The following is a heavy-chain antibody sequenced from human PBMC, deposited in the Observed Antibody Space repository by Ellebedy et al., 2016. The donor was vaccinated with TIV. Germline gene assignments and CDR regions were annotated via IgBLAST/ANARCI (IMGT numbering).Heavy chain of an antibody. CDR1: GFTFDDYA. V-gene: IGHV3-43D*03. Sequence: GESLKISCAASGFTFDDYAMHWVRQAPGKGLEWVSLISWDGGSTYYADSVKGRFTISRDNAKNSLYLQMNSLRPEDTTVYYCARAYCSGGSCCNRFDPWGRGTLVTVSS. CDR2: ISWDGGST. CDR3: ARAYCSGGSCCNRFDP. D-gene: IGHD2-15*01. J-gene: IGHJ5*02.